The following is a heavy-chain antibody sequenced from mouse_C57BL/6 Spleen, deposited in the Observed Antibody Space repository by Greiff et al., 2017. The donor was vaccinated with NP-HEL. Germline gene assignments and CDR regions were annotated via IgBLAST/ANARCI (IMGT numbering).Heavy chain of an antibody. V-gene: IGHV5-12*01. CDR3: ARPLTVTGGYFDV. CDR2: ISNGGGST. CDR1: GFTFSDYY. D-gene: IGHD4-1*01. J-gene: IGHJ1*03. Sequence: EVMLVESGGGLVQPGGSLKLSCAASGFTFSDYYMYWVRQTQEKRLEWVAYISNGGGSTYYPATVKGRFTISRDNAKNTLYLQMSRLKSEDTAMYYCARPLTVTGGYFDVWGTGTTVTVSS.